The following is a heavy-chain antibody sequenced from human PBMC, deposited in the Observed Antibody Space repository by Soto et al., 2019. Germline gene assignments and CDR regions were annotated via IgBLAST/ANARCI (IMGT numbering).Heavy chain of an antibody. CDR2: ISYDGSNK. Sequence: QVQLVESGGGVVQPGRSLRLSCAASGFTFSSYGMHWVRQAPGKGLEWVAGISYDGSNKYYADSVKGRFTTSRDNSKNTLYLQMNSLRAEDTAVYYCAKSTLAAAALLVWFDPWGQGTLVTVSS. V-gene: IGHV3-30*18. CDR1: GFTFSSYG. D-gene: IGHD6-13*01. J-gene: IGHJ5*02. CDR3: AKSTLAAAALLVWFDP.